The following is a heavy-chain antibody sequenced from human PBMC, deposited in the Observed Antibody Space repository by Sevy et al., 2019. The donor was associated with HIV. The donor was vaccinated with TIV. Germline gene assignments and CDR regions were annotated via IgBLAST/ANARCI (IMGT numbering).Heavy chain of an antibody. CDR1: GGSISSYY. J-gene: IGHJ5*02. CDR3: ARALKSGGELGWFDP. V-gene: IGHV4-59*01. D-gene: IGHD1-26*01. CDR2: IYYSGST. Sequence: SETLSLTCTVSGGSISSYYWSWIRQPPGKGLEWIGYIYYSGSTNYNPSLKSRFTISVDTSKNQMYLKLSSVTAADTAVYYCARALKSGGELGWFDPWGQGTLVTVSS.